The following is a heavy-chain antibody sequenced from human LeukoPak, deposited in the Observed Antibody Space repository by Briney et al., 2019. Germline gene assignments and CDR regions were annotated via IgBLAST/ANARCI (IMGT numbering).Heavy chain of an antibody. Sequence: SGALSLTCTVSGGSLSTYFWSWMRQSPGKGLDWISYYHDTGSNNYHPSLKSRVSISVDRFQSHFSLHLSSVTAAGTAVYFCARVEPYSYYFGTDVWGRGTTVNVSS. CDR1: GGSLSTYF. V-gene: IGHV4-59*08. CDR3: ARVEPYSYYFGTDV. D-gene: IGHD1-26*01. CDR2: YHDTGSN. J-gene: IGHJ6*02.